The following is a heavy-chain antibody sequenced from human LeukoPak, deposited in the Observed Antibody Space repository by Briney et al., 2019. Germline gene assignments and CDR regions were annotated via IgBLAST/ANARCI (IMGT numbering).Heavy chain of an antibody. J-gene: IGHJ4*02. CDR3: ARGGHSAWYVY. V-gene: IGHV1-2*02. CDR2: INPNSGGT. Sequence: ASVKVSCKASGYTFTGYYMHWVRQAPGQGLEWMGWINPNSGGTKYAQKFQGRVTMTRDTSISTVYMELSSLTYDDTAVYYCARGGHSAWYVYWGQGTLVTVSS. CDR1: GYTFTGYY. D-gene: IGHD6-19*01.